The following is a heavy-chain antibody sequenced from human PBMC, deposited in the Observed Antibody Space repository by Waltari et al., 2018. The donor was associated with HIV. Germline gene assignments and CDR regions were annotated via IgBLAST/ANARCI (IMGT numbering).Heavy chain of an antibody. V-gene: IGHV3-48*04. CDR3: VRERPSVDY. CDR2: ISSSSSTI. D-gene: IGHD3-3*01. CDR1: GLTFSIYS. J-gene: IGHJ4*02. Sequence: EVQLVESGGGLVQPGGSLRLSCAVSGLTFSIYSMNWVRQAPGKGLEWVSYISSSSSTIYYADSVKGRFTISRDNAKNSLYLQMNSLRAEDTAVYYCVRERPSVDYWGQGTLVTVSS.